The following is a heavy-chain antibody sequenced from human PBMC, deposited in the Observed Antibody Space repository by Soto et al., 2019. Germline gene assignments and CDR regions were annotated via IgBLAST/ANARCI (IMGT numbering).Heavy chain of an antibody. D-gene: IGHD2-2*01. V-gene: IGHV3-7*01. CDR2: IKQDGSEK. CDR1: GFIFSNYW. Sequence: EVQVVEYGGGLVQPGGSLRLSCAASGFIFSNYWMSWVRQAPGKGLEWVANIKQDGSEKHYVDSVKGRFTISRDNADNSLYLQMNSLRAEDTAVYYCAKNNLYCSSTNCFVFDYWGQGTLVTVSS. J-gene: IGHJ4*02. CDR3: AKNNLYCSSTNCFVFDY.